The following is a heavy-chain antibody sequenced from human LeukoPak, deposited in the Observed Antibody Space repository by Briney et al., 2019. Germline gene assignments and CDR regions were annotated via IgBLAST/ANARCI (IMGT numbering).Heavy chain of an antibody. Sequence: GGSLRLSCAASGFTCGNYGMSWVRQAPGKGLEWVSYISSSGSTIYYADSVKGRFTISRDNAKNSLYLQMNSLRAEDTAVYYCAELGITMIGGVWGKGTTVTISS. CDR3: AELGITMIGGV. CDR2: ISSSGSTI. V-gene: IGHV3-48*03. D-gene: IGHD3-10*02. J-gene: IGHJ6*04. CDR1: GFTCGNYG.